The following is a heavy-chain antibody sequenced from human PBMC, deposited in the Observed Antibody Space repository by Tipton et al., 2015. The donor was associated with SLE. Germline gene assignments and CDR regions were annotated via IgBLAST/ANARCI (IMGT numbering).Heavy chain of an antibody. J-gene: IGHJ4*02. V-gene: IGHV4-39*07. CDR3: ARGYRSSIEYSRSPDGLDF. CDR1: GGSISTNTYF. CDR2: INHRGST. Sequence: PGLVKPSETLSLTCTVSGGSISTNTYFWGWIRQPPGKGLEWIGEINHRGSTNYNASLKSRIIMSVDTSKNQVSLRLKSVTDADTAVYYCARGYRSSIEYSRSPDGLDFWGQGTLVTVSS. D-gene: IGHD6-13*01.